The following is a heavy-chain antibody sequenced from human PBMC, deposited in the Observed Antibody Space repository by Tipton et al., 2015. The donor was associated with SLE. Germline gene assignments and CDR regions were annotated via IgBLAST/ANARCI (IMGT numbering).Heavy chain of an antibody. D-gene: IGHD3-16*01. Sequence: GSLRLSCAASGFTFSSYEMNWVRQAPGKGLEWVSYISSSGGTIYYADSVKGRFTISRDNTDNSLYLQMNSLRVEDTAVYYCATTRLVGPSDHWGQGTLVTVSS. V-gene: IGHV3-48*03. CDR2: ISSSGGTI. J-gene: IGHJ4*02. CDR1: GFTFSSYE. CDR3: ATTRLVGPSDH.